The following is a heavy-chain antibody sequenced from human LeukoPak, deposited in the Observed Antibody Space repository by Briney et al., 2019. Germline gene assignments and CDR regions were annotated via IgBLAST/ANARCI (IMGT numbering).Heavy chain of an antibody. Sequence: SVTVSCKASGGTFSSYAISWVRQAPGQGLEWMGRIIPILGIANYAQKFQGRVTITADKSTSTAYMELSSLRSEDTAVYYCARIGSSGSSFYYYGMDVWGQGTTVTVSS. CDR3: ARIGSSGSSFYYYGMDV. J-gene: IGHJ6*02. CDR1: GGTFSSYA. D-gene: IGHD6-25*01. V-gene: IGHV1-69*04. CDR2: IIPILGIA.